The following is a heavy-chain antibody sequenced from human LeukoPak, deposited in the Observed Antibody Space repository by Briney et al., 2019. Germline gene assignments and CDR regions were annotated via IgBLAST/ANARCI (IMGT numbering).Heavy chain of an antibody. CDR1: GGSLSSSNW. D-gene: IGHD2-8*01. Sequence: SETLSLTCAVSGGSLSSSNWWSWVRQPPGKGLEWIGEIYHSGSTNYNPSLKSRVTISVDKSKNQFSLKLSSVTAADTAVYYCARLVVYCTNGVCPFGSGGDYWGQGTLVTVSS. CDR2: IYHSGST. J-gene: IGHJ4*02. CDR3: ARLVVYCTNGVCPFGSGGDY. V-gene: IGHV4-4*02.